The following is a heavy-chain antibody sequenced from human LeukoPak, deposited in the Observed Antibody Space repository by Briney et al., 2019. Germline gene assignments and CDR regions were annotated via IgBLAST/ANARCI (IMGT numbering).Heavy chain of an antibody. Sequence: ASVKVSCKASGYTFITYDINWVRQAPGQGLEWMGWMNPNNGNIGYAQKFQGRVTMTRDTSISTAYMELSSLTSEDKAVYYCAREFSFCYGLDVWGQGTTVTVSS. CDR2: MNPNNGNI. D-gene: IGHD2-2*01. J-gene: IGHJ6*02. CDR1: GYTFITYD. CDR3: AREFSFCYGLDV. V-gene: IGHV1-8*01.